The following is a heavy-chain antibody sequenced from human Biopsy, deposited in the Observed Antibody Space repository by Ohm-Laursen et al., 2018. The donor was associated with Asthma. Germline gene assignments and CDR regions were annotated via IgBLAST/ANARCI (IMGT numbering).Heavy chain of an antibody. CDR3: ARRITIFGVVQKDHGMDA. V-gene: IGHV4-39*01. Sequence: PSQTLSLTWPVSGGSMTPTSHYWDWIRQAPGKGLEWIGYISYGGKTSYNPSLKNRVTISRDTSKNQFSLRLTSVTAADTAVYFCARRITIFGVVQKDHGMDAWGQGTTVIVSS. D-gene: IGHD3-3*01. J-gene: IGHJ6*02. CDR1: GGSMTPTSHY. CDR2: ISYGGKT.